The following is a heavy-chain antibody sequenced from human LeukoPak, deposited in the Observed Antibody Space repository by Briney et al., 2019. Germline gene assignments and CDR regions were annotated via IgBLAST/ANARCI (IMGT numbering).Heavy chain of an antibody. D-gene: IGHD5-12*01. Sequence: GGSLRLSCTASGFTFGDYAMSWFRQAPGKGLEWVGFIRSKAYGGTTEYAASVEGRFTISRDDSKSIAYLQMNSLKTEDTAVYYCTLRGRGYDFDYWGQGTLVTVSS. CDR2: IRSKAYGGTT. V-gene: IGHV3-49*03. J-gene: IGHJ4*02. CDR1: GFTFGDYA. CDR3: TLRGRGYDFDY.